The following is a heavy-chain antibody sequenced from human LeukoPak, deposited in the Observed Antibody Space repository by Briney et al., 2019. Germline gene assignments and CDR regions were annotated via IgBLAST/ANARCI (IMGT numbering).Heavy chain of an antibody. V-gene: IGHV4-38-2*02. CDR1: GYSISSGYY. Sequence: PSETLSLTCTVSGYSISSGYYWGWIRPPPGKGLEWIGSIYHSGSTYYNPSLKSRVTISVDTSKNQFSLKLSSVTAADTAVYYCAGERVVAATGYWGQGTLVTVSS. D-gene: IGHD2-15*01. CDR3: AGERVVAATGY. J-gene: IGHJ4*02. CDR2: IYHSGST.